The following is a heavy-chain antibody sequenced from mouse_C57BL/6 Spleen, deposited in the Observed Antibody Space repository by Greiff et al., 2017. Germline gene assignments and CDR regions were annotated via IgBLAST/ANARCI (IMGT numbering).Heavy chain of an antibody. CDR1: GYTFTSYW. Sequence: QVQLQQPGAELVKPGASVKLSCKASGYTFTSYWMHWVKQRPGRGLEWIGRIDPNSGGTNYNEKFKSKATLTVDKPSRTAYMQLSSLTSEAAAVYYCASAYDGYYPGYFDYWGQGTTLTVSS. CDR2: IDPNSGGT. CDR3: ASAYDGYYPGYFDY. J-gene: IGHJ2*01. D-gene: IGHD2-3*01. V-gene: IGHV1-72*01.